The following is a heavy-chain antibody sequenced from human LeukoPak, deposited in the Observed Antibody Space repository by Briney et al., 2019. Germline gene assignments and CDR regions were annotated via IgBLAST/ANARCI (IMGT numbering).Heavy chain of an antibody. J-gene: IGHJ4*02. Sequence: GGSLRLSCAASGFTFDLYAVHWVRQAPGKGLEWVALISYDGDNRNYADSVKGRFTISRDNSKNTLYLKMNSLRAEDTAVYYCAKGRGKRGYSYGHGDYWGQGTLVTVSS. CDR1: GFTFDLYA. V-gene: IGHV3-30-3*01. CDR3: AKGRGKRGYSYGHGDY. CDR2: ISYDGDNR. D-gene: IGHD5-18*01.